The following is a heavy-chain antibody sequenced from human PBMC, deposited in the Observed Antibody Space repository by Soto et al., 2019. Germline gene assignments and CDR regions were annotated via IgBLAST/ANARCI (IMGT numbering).Heavy chain of an antibody. D-gene: IGHD3-9*01. CDR2: IYYSRST. V-gene: IGHV4-31*03. CDR1: GDSISSGGYY. CDR3: SRGHDILTGYYFPSGGMDV. J-gene: IGHJ6*02. Sequence: SETLSLTCTVSGDSISSGGYYWSWIRQHPGKGLEWIGYIYYSRSTYYNPSLKSRVTITVDTSKNLFSLKLSSVTAADRAVYYCSRGHDILTGYYFPSGGMDVWGQGTTVTVSS.